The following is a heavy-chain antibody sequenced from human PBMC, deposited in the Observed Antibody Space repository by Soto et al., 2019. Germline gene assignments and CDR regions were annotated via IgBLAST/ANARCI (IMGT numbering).Heavy chain of an antibody. Sequence: QVQLVQSGAEVKKPGASVKVSCKASGYTFTSYGISWVRQAPGQGLEWMGWISAYNGNTNYAQKLQGRVTMTTDTSTSKAYMGLRSLRSNNTAVYYCARRIKPPVTTYDYWGQGTLVTVSS. J-gene: IGHJ4*02. CDR3: ARRIKPPVTTYDY. D-gene: IGHD4-17*01. CDR1: GYTFTSYG. CDR2: ISAYNGNT. V-gene: IGHV1-18*01.